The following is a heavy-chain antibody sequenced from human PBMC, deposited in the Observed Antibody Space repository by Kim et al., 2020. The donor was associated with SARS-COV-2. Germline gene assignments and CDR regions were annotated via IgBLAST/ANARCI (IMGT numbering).Heavy chain of an antibody. V-gene: IGHV1-2*02. Sequence: ASVKVSCKASGYTFSDYFMHWVRQAPGQGLEWMGWIDPNSGGTNYAQKFQGRVTMTRDTSISTIYMELSSLRSDDTAVYYCARRFVGGNYYHYYYVDVWGTGTTVTVSS. CDR3: ARRFVGGNYYHYYYVDV. J-gene: IGHJ6*03. D-gene: IGHD3-16*01. CDR2: IDPNSGGT. CDR1: GYTFSDYF.